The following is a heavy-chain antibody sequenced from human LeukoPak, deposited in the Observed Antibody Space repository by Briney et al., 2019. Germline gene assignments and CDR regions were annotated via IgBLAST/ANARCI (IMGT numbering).Heavy chain of an antibody. CDR1: GFTFSSYS. CDR3: ARDSGSLVALDY. D-gene: IGHD5-12*01. CDR2: ISSSSSYI. V-gene: IGHV3-21*01. J-gene: IGHJ4*02. Sequence: GGSLRLSCAASGFTFSSYSMNWVRQAPGKGLEWVSSISSSSSYIYYADSVKGRFTVSRDNAKNSLYLQMNSLRAEDTAVYYCARDSGSLVALDYWGQGTLVTVSS.